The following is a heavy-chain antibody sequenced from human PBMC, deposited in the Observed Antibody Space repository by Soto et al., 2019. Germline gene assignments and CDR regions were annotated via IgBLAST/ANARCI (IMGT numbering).Heavy chain of an antibody. Sequence: PGESLKISCKGSGYSFTSYWISWMRQMPGKGLEWMGRIDPSDSYTNYSPSFQGHVTISADKSISTAYLQWSSLKASDTAMYYCARLYYDSSGYTHYYYYGMDVWGQGTTVTVSS. CDR1: GYSFTSYW. CDR3: ARLYYDSSGYTHYYYYGMDV. J-gene: IGHJ6*02. D-gene: IGHD3-22*01. CDR2: IDPSDSYT. V-gene: IGHV5-10-1*01.